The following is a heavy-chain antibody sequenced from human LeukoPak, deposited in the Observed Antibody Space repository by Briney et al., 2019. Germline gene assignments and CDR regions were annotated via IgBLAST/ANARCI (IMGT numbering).Heavy chain of an antibody. J-gene: IGHJ5*02. Sequence: ASVKVSCQASGYTFTNYYIHWVRQAPGQGLEWMGIINPSGGYTSYTQRFQGRVTMTRDTSTSTVYMQMSSLTSEDTAMYYCARDQRDRKFDHWGQGTLVTVSS. CDR2: INPSGGYT. CDR1: GYTFTNYY. V-gene: IGHV1-46*01. D-gene: IGHD3-22*01. CDR3: ARDQRDRKFDH.